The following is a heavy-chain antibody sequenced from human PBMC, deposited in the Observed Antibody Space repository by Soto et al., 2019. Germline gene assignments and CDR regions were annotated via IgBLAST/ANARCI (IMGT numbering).Heavy chain of an antibody. Sequence: QVQLVESGGGVVQPGGSLRLSCAASGFTITYYGMHWVRQAPGKGLEWVAALSSDGISEYYADSVKGRFSVSRDNIKNSMFLQISSLKGEDTAVYFCARNFAPQGQDNFDNWGQGTLVTVSS. CDR2: LSSDGISE. CDR3: ARNFAPQGQDNFDN. J-gene: IGHJ4*02. V-gene: IGHV3-33*01. CDR1: GFTITYYG.